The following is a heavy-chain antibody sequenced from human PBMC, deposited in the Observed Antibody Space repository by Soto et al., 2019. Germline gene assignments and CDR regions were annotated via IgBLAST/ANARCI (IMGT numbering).Heavy chain of an antibody. CDR1: GGSFSGYY. CDR3: ARAPGYYGSGSYYILGYYYYGMDV. J-gene: IGHJ6*02. D-gene: IGHD3-10*01. CDR2: INHSGST. Sequence: SETLSLTCAVYGGSFSGYYWSWIRQPPGKGLEWIGEINHSGSTNYNPSLKSRVTISVDTSKNQFSLKLSSVTAADTAVYYCARAPGYYGSGSYYILGYYYYGMDVWGQGTTVT. V-gene: IGHV4-34*01.